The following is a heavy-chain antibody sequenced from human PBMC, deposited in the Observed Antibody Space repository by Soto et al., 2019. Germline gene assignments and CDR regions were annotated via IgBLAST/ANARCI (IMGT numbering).Heavy chain of an antibody. Sequence: PSETLSLTCTVSGGSISSYYWSWIRQPPGKGLEWIGYIYYSGSTNYNPSLKSRVTISVDTSKNQFSLKLSSVTAADTAVYYCARNNWNVQPSFDYWGQGTLVTVSS. CDR3: ARNNWNVQPSFDY. V-gene: IGHV4-59*01. D-gene: IGHD1-20*01. CDR1: GGSISSYY. J-gene: IGHJ4*02. CDR2: IYYSGST.